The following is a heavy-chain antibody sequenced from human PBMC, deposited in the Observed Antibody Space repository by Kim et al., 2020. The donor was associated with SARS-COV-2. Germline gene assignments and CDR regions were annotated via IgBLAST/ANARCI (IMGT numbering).Heavy chain of an antibody. J-gene: IGHJ6*02. V-gene: IGHV4-59*01. CDR3: ARDPGIGMDV. Sequence: STNYNPSLKSRVTISVDTSKNQFSLKLSSVTAADTAVYYCARDPGIGMDVWGQGTTVTVSS. CDR2: ST. D-gene: IGHD6-13*01.